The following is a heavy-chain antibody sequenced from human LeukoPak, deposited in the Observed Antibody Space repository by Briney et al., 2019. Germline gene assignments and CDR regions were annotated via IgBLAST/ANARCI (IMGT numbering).Heavy chain of an antibody. CDR2: IIPIFGTA. CDR3: ARARVGLYSYGYVSNFDY. CDR1: GGTFSSYA. V-gene: IGHV1-69*13. Sequence: GASVKVSCKASGGTFSSYAISWVRQAPGQGLEWMGGIIPIFGTANYAQKFQGRVTITADESTSTAYMELSSLRSEDTAVYYCARARVGLYSYGYVSNFDYWGQGTLVTVSS. D-gene: IGHD5-18*01. J-gene: IGHJ4*02.